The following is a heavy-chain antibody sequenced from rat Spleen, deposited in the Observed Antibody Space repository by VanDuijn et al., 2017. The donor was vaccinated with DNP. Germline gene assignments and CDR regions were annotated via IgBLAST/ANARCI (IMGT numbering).Heavy chain of an antibody. Sequence: EVQLQESGPGLVKPSQSLSLTCSVTGYSITSSYRWNWIRKFPGNKLEWRGYINSAGSTNYNPSLKSRISITRDTSKNQFFLQVNSVTTEDTATYYCARWGLYDADWGQGVMVTVSS. J-gene: IGHJ2*01. CDR1: GYSITSSYR. V-gene: IGHV3-3*01. CDR3: ARWGLYDAD. CDR2: INSAGST. D-gene: IGHD1-12*01.